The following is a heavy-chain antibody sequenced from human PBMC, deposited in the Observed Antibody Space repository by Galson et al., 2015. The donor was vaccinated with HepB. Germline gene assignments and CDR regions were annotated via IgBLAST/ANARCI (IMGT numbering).Heavy chain of an antibody. J-gene: IGHJ6*02. Sequence: SLRLSCAASGFTFSSYSMNWVRQAPGKGLEWVSSIMSSSSYIYYADSVKGRFTISRDNAKNSLYLQTNSLRAEDTAVYYCARDSRAGVVAATAYYYYYGMDVWGQGTTVTVSS. CDR1: GFTFSSYS. CDR2: IMSSSSYI. V-gene: IGHV3-21*01. CDR3: ARDSRAGVVAATAYYYYYGMDV. D-gene: IGHD2-15*01.